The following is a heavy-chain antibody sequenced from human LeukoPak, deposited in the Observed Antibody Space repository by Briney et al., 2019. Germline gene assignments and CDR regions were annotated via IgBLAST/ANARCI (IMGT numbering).Heavy chain of an antibody. D-gene: IGHD4-17*01. V-gene: IGHV1-2*02. CDR3: ARDRRVMTTVISKYYYYGMDV. J-gene: IGHJ6*02. CDR2: INPNSGGT. CDR1: GYTFTGDY. Sequence: GASVKVSCKASGYTFTGDYMHWVRQAPGQGLEWMGWINPNSGGTNYAQKFQGRVTMTRDTSISTAYMELSRLRSDDTAVYYCARDRRVMTTVISKYYYYGMDVWGQGTTVTVSS.